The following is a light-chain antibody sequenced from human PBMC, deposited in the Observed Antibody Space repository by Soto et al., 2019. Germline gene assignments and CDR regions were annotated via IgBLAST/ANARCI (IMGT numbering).Light chain of an antibody. CDR3: GTWDSRLSVWV. CDR1: SSNIGNNY. J-gene: IGLJ3*02. V-gene: IGLV1-51*02. Sequence: QAVVTQPPSVSAAPGQKVTISCSGSSSNIGNNYVSWYQQLPGTAPKLLMYENNKRPSGIPDRFSGSKSGTSATLGITGLQTGDEADYYCGTWDSRLSVWVFGGGTKLTVL. CDR2: ENN.